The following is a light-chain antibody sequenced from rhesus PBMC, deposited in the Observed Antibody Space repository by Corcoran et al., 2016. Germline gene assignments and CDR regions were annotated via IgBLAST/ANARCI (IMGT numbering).Light chain of an antibody. CDR3: LQHHSYPFT. J-gene: IGKJ3*01. Sequence: DIQMTQSPSSLSASVGDTVTITCRARQGLISDLKWFQQKQGKAPKLLFYAASSLESGVPSRLSGNGSGTEFTPTLSSLQPADFATYYCLQHHSYPFTFGPGTKLAIK. CDR1: QGLISD. V-gene: IGKV1-28*02. CDR2: AAS.